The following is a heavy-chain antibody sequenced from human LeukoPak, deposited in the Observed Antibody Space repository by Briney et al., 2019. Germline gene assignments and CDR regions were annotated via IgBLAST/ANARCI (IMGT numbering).Heavy chain of an antibody. CDR2: IKSKTDGGTT. J-gene: IGHJ3*02. CDR3: TRLFKRHAFDI. V-gene: IGHV3-15*01. Sequence: PGGSLRLSCAASGFTFSSYSMNWVRQAPGKGLEWVGRIKSKTDGGTTDYAAPVKGRFTISRDDSKNTLYLQMNSLKTEDTAVYYCTRLFKRHAFDIWGQGTMVTVSS. CDR1: GFTFSSYS. D-gene: IGHD5-24*01.